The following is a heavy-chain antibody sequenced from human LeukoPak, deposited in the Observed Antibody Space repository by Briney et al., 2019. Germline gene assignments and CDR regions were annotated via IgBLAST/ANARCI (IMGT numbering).Heavy chain of an antibody. CDR1: GASISSITDY. CDR3: ARYHSTWGLNY. Sequence: SETLSLTCTVSGASISSITDYWGWIRQPPGKGLEWIGSIYYSGSTYYTTSLKSRVTISIDTSNNQFSLKLTSVTAADTAVYYCARYHSTWGLNYWGQGTLVTVSS. CDR2: IYYSGST. D-gene: IGHD2-2*01. V-gene: IGHV4-39*01. J-gene: IGHJ4*02.